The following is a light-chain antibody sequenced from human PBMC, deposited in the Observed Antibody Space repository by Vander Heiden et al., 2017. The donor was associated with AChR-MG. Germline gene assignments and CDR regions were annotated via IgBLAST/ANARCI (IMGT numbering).Light chain of an antibody. Sequence: DIQMTQSPSSLSASVGERVTITCRASQGISNYLAWYRQKPGKVPEVLIYSASTLQSGVPSRFSGRGSGTDLTLTISSLQPEDVATYYCQRYNSAPLPFGQGTKVEV. CDR3: QRYNSAPLP. CDR1: QGISNY. CDR2: SAS. V-gene: IGKV1-27*01. J-gene: IGKJ1*01.